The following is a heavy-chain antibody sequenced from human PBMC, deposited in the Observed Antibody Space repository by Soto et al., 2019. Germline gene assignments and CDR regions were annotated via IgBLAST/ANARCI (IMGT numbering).Heavy chain of an antibody. D-gene: IGHD2-15*01. CDR2: ISYDGSNK. CDR1: GFTFSSYA. J-gene: IGHJ6*02. CDR3: ARDNVRIVVVVAATLDYYYGMDV. Sequence: GGSLRLSCAASGFTFSSYAMHWVRQAPGKGLEWVAVISYDGSNKYYADPVKGRFTISRDNSKNTLYLQMNSLRAEDTAVYYCARDNVRIVVVVAATLDYYYGMDVWGQGTTVTVSS. V-gene: IGHV3-30-3*01.